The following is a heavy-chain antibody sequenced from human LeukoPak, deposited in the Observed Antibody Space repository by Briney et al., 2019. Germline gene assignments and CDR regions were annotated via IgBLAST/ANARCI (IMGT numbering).Heavy chain of an antibody. D-gene: IGHD3-10*01. J-gene: IGHJ4*02. Sequence: ASVKVSCKASGYTFTSYGISWVRQAPGQGLEWMGWINPNSGGTNYAQKFQGRVTMTRDTSISTAYMELSRLRSDDTAVYYCARGSSSGISVSGYWGQGTLVTVSS. V-gene: IGHV1-2*02. CDR1: GYTFTSYG. CDR3: ARGSSSGISVSGY. CDR2: INPNSGGT.